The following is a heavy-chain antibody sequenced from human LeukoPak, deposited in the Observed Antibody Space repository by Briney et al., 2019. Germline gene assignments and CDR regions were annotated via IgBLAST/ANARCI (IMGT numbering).Heavy chain of an antibody. V-gene: IGHV3-7*01. D-gene: IGHD6-19*01. CDR1: GFTFSTYW. CDR3: ARVGPAVAGQNLDY. J-gene: IGHJ4*02. Sequence: GGSLRLSCAASGFTFSTYWMSWVRQAPGMGLEWVANIKQDGSEKNYVDSVKGRFTISRDNAKNSLYLQMNSLRAEDTAVYYCARVGPAVAGQNLDYWGQGILVTVSS. CDR2: IKQDGSEK.